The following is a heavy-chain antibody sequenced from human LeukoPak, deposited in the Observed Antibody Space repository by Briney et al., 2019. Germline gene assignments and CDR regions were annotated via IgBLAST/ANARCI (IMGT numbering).Heavy chain of an antibody. Sequence: SVKVSCKASGGTFSSYAISWVRQAPGQGLEWMGGIIPIFGTANYAQKFQGRVTITADESTSIAYMELSSLRSEDTAVYYCARDRIAVAGNSDFDYWGQGTLVTVSS. CDR1: GGTFSSYA. J-gene: IGHJ4*02. CDR2: IIPIFGTA. V-gene: IGHV1-69*01. D-gene: IGHD6-19*01. CDR3: ARDRIAVAGNSDFDY.